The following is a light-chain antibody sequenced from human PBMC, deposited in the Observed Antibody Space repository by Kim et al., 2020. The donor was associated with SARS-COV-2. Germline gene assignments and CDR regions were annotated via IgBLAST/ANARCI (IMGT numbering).Light chain of an antibody. V-gene: IGKV1-5*01. CDR3: QQYSIFPWT. J-gene: IGKJ1*01. Sequence: ASVGDSVTITCRASQSIGGWLAWYQQKPGKAPKLLIYDASNLQSGVPSRFSGSESGTEFTLTISSLQPDDFATYYCQQYSIFPWTFGQGTKVDIK. CDR1: QSIGGW. CDR2: DAS.